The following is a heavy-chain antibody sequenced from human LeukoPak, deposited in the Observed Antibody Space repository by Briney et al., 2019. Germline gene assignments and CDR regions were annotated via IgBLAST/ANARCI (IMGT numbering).Heavy chain of an antibody. V-gene: IGHV3-9*01. J-gene: IGHJ4*02. CDR3: AKGSVAAQVYYFDY. CDR2: ISWNSGSI. Sequence: GGSLRLSCAASGFTFYDYAMHCVRHPPGKGLEGVSGISWNSGSIGYADSVKGRFTISRDNAKNSLYLQMNSLRAEDTALYYCAKGSVAAQVYYFDYWGQGTLVTVAS. CDR1: GFTFYDYA. D-gene: IGHD6-19*01.